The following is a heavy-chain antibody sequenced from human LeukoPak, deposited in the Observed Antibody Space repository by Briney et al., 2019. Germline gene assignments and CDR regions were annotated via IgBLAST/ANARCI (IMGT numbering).Heavy chain of an antibody. Sequence: GGSLRLSCAASGFTFSGYYMTWIRQAPGKGLEWVSHISSSGSAIYYPDSVKGRFSISRDNAKNSLYLQMNSLRAEDTAVYYCAAVQMQRSSWYDYYYMDVWGKGTTVTVSS. CDR1: GFTFSGYY. D-gene: IGHD1-1*01. CDR3: AAVQMQRSSWYDYYYMDV. CDR2: ISSSGSAI. V-gene: IGHV3-11*01. J-gene: IGHJ6*03.